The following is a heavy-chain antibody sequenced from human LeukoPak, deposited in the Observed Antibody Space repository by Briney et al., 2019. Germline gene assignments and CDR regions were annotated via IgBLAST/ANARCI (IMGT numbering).Heavy chain of an antibody. CDR3: AKRSGYWGFDS. Sequence: SETLSLSCIVSNGSIGGNYWSWIRQPPGKGLEWIGYIYSSGSTNYNPSLKSRVAISIDTSKKQLSLQVNSVTAGDTALYFCAKRSGYWGFDSWGQGTLVTVSS. CDR2: IYSSGST. D-gene: IGHD2-15*01. V-gene: IGHV4-59*08. CDR1: NGSIGGNY. J-gene: IGHJ4*02.